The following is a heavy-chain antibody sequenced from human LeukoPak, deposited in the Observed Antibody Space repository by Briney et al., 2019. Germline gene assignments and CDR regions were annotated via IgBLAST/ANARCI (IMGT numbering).Heavy chain of an antibody. J-gene: IGHJ4*02. CDR1: GFTFSSYA. D-gene: IGHD2-8*01. CDR2: ISGRGGST. V-gene: IGHV3-23*01. Sequence: PGGSLRLSCAASGFTFSSYAVSWVRQAPGKGLEGVSSISGRGGSTYSADSVKGRFTISRDNSKNRLYLQINSLRADHTALYYSAKDRSCTNDICHGDFDYWGQGTLVTVSS. CDR3: AKDRSCTNDICHGDFDY.